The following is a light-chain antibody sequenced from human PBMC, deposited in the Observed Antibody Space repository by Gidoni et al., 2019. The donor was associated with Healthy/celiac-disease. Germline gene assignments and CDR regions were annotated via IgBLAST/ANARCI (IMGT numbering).Light chain of an antibody. Sequence: DIQMTQSPSTLSAAVGDRVTITCRASQSIRSWLAWYQQKTGKAPKLLIYKASSLESGVPSRFSVSGSGTEFTLTISSLQPDDFATYYCQQYNSYPWTFGQGTKVEIK. CDR2: KAS. V-gene: IGKV1-5*03. CDR3: QQYNSYPWT. CDR1: QSIRSW. J-gene: IGKJ1*01.